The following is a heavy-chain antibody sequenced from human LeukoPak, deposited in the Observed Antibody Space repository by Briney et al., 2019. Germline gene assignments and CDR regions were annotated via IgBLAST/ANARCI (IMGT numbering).Heavy chain of an antibody. D-gene: IGHD3-16*02. V-gene: IGHV4-39*01. CDR3: ARLHFHYDYIWGSYRYSAFDI. CDR1: GGSISSSSYY. CDR2: IYYSGST. Sequence: SETLSLTCTVSGGSISSSSYYWGWIRQPPGKGLEWIGSIYYSGSTYYNPSLNSRVTISVDTSKNQFSLKLSSVTAADPAVYYCARLHFHYDYIWGSYRYSAFDIWGQGTMVTVSS. J-gene: IGHJ3*02.